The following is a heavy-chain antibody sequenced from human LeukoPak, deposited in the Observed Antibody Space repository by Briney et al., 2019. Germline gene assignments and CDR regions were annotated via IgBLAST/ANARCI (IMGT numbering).Heavy chain of an antibody. V-gene: IGHV3-21*03. D-gene: IGHD6-19*01. CDR3: ARDRAVHSPVAGSFDY. J-gene: IGHJ4*02. Sequence: GGSLRLSCAASGFTFSSYSMNWVRQAPGKGLEWVSSISSGSSYIYYADSVKGRFTISRYNAKNSLYLQMNSLRAEDTAVYYCARDRAVHSPVAGSFDYWGQGTLVTVSS. CDR1: GFTFSSYS. CDR2: ISSGSSYI.